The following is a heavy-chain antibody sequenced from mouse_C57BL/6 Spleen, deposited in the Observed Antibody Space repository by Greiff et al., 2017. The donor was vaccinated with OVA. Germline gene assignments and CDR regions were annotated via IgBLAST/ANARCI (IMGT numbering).Heavy chain of an antibody. J-gene: IGHJ2*01. Sequence: EVKLLESGPGLVKPSQSLSLTCSVTGYSITSGYSWTWIRQFPGNKLEWMGYISYDGSNNYNPSLKNRISITRDTSKNQFFLKLNSVTTEDTATYYCARGGYYYGSSWDYWGQGTTLTVSS. CDR2: ISYDGSN. CDR1: GYSITSGYS. CDR3: ARGGYYYGSSWDY. D-gene: IGHD1-1*01. V-gene: IGHV3-6*01.